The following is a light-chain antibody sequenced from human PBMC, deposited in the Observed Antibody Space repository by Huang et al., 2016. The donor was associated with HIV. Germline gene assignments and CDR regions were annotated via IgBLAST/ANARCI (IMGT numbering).Light chain of an antibody. V-gene: IGKV3-15*01. CDR1: QSISTN. CDR3: QQYNKWPRT. CDR2: GAS. Sequence: EVVMTQSPATLSVSPGERVTLSCRASQSISTNLDWYQQKLGLAPRLLIYGASTRATAIPARFSGSGSGTEFTLTISSLQSEDFAVYYCQQYNKWPRTFGQGTKLEIK. J-gene: IGKJ2*01.